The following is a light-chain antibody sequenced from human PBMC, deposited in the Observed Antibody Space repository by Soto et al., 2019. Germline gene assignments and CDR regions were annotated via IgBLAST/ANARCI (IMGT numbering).Light chain of an antibody. CDR1: QSVSNNY. Sequence: EIVLTQSPGTLSLSPGERATLSCRASQSVSNNYLAWYQQKPGQAPRLLIYGASNRATGIPDRFSGSGSGTDFTLTISSLQAEDVAVYYCQQYFSTPRITFGQGTRLEIK. J-gene: IGKJ5*01. CDR3: QQYFSTPRIT. CDR2: GAS. V-gene: IGKV3-20*01.